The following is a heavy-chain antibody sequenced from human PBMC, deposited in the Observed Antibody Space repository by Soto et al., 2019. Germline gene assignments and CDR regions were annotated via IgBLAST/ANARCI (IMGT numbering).Heavy chain of an antibody. CDR1: GYSFTSYW. CDR3: ARLQEYDSSGYYYGSIAYFDY. J-gene: IGHJ4*02. CDR2: IYPGDSDT. V-gene: IGHV5-51*01. D-gene: IGHD3-22*01. Sequence: GKSLKRSCKGTGYSFTSYWISWVRQMPGKGLEWMGIIYPGDSDTRYSPSFQGQVTISADKSISTAYLQWSSLKASDTAMYYCARLQEYDSSGYYYGSIAYFDYWGQGTLFTVSS.